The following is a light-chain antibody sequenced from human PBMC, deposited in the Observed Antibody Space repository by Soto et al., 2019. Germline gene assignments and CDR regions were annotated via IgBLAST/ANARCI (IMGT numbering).Light chain of an antibody. Sequence: QSALTQPASVSGSPGQSITISCTGTSSDVGGYNYVSWYQQHPGKAPKLMIYEVSNRPSGVSNRCSDSKSGNTAALTISWGHNEEEADYYCSSYTASSTLLVFGGGTKLTVL. CDR3: SSYTASSTLLV. CDR1: SSDVGGYNY. V-gene: IGLV2-14*01. J-gene: IGLJ2*01. CDR2: EVS.